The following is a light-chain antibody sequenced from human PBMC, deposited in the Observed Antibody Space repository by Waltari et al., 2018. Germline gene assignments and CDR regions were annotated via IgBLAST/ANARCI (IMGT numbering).Light chain of an antibody. CDR2: DNN. CDR1: SSNIGSHF. V-gene: IGLV1-51*01. Sequence: QSVLTPPPSVSAAPGRRVTISCSGTSSNIGSHFVAWYQQLPGTAPKLLIHDNNKRPSGIPYRISGSKSGTSATLVIAGLQPGDEADYYCGTWDSSASGVVFGGGTKLTVL. CDR3: GTWDSSASGVV. J-gene: IGLJ2*01.